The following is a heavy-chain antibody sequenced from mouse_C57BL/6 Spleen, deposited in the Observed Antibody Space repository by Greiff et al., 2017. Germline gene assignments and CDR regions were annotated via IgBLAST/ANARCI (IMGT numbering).Heavy chain of an antibody. CDR1: GYTFTSYW. CDR2: IYPSDSET. D-gene: IGHD1-2*01. CDR3: ARSGYDYAMDY. J-gene: IGHJ4*01. V-gene: IGHV1-61*01. Sequence: QVQLKQPGAELVRPGSSVKLSCKASGYTFTSYWMDWVKQRPGQGLEWIGNIYPSDSETHYNQKFKDKATLTVDKSSSTAYMQLSSLTSEDSAVYYCARSGYDYAMDYWGQGTSVTVSS.